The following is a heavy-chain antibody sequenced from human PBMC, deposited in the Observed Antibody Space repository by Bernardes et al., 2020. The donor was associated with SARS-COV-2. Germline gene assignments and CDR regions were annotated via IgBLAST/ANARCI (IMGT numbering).Heavy chain of an antibody. CDR2: IKQDGSEK. V-gene: IGHV3-7*05. J-gene: IGHJ3*02. D-gene: IGHD3-3*01. CDR3: TTGGAITIFGVVIVMDAFDI. CDR1: GFTFSSYW. Sequence: GGSLRLSCAASGFTFSSYWMSWVRQAPGKGLEWVASIKQDGSEKYYVDSVKGRFTISRDDSKNTLYLQMNSLKTEDTAVYYCTTGGAITIFGVVIVMDAFDIWGQGTMVTVSS.